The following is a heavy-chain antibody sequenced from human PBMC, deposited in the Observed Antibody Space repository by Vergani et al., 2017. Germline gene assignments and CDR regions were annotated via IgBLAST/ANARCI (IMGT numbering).Heavy chain of an antibody. Sequence: QVTLRESGPALVKPTQTLTLTCTFSGFSLSTSGMCVSWIRQPPGKALEWLARIDWDDDKYYSTSLKTRLTISKDTSKNQVVLTMTNMDPVDTATYYCAHSTVYRGYYYYGMDVWGQGTTVTVSS. D-gene: IGHD4-11*01. CDR1: GFSLSTSGMC. V-gene: IGHV2-70*15. CDR2: IDWDDDK. CDR3: AHSTVYRGYYYYGMDV. J-gene: IGHJ6*02.